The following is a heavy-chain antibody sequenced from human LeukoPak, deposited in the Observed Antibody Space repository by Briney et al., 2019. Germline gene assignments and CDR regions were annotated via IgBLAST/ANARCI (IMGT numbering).Heavy chain of an antibody. V-gene: IGHV1-8*03. D-gene: IGHD4-23*01. CDR1: GYTFTSYD. J-gene: IGHJ4*02. Sequence: SVKVSCKASGYTFTSYDINWVRQATGQGLEWMGWMNPNSGNTGYAQKFQGRVTITRNTSISTAYMELSSLRSEDTAVYYCARNERRWSHYFDYWGQGTLVTVSS. CDR3: ARNERRWSHYFDY. CDR2: MNPNSGNT.